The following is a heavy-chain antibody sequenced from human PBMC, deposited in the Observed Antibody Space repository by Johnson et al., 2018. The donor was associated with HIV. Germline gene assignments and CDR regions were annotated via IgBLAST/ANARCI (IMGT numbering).Heavy chain of an antibody. CDR3: AKDAYCSGGRCYGFGAFDI. J-gene: IGHJ3*02. Sequence: QVHLVESGGGVVQPGRSLRLSCAASGFIFSSYGMHWVRQAPGKGLEWVAVISYDGSNKYYGDSVKGRFTISRDNSKNTLYLQMNSLRAEDTAVYYCAKDAYCSGGRCYGFGAFDIWGQGTMVTVSS. CDR2: ISYDGSNK. D-gene: IGHD2-15*01. V-gene: IGHV3-30*18. CDR1: GFIFSSYG.